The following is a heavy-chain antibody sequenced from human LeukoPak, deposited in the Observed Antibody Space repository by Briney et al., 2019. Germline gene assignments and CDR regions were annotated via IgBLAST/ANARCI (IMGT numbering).Heavy chain of an antibody. J-gene: IGHJ4*02. CDR3: AKHDYVWGAYRLGYLEN. Sequence: GGSLRLSCAASGFTFSSYWMSWVRQAPGKGLEWVANIKQDGSEKYYVDSVKGRFTISRDNSKNTLYLQVNRLRAGDTAVYYCAKHDYVWGAYRLGYLENWGQGTLVTVSS. D-gene: IGHD3-16*02. CDR1: GFTFSSYW. CDR2: IKQDGSEK. V-gene: IGHV3-7*01.